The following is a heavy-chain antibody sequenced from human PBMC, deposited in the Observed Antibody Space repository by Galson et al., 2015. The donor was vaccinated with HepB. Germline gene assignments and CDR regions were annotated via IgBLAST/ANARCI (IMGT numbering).Heavy chain of an antibody. J-gene: IGHJ6*02. CDR1: GYTFTSYY. V-gene: IGHV1-46*01. Sequence: SVKVSCKASGYTFTSYYMHWVRQAPGQGLEWMGIINPSGGSTSYAQKFQGRVTMTRDTSTSTVYMELSTLRSDDTAIYYCARDRRTSYYASRSAFGMDVWGQGTTVTVSS. CDR2: INPSGGST. D-gene: IGHD3-10*01. CDR3: ARDRRTSYYASRSAFGMDV.